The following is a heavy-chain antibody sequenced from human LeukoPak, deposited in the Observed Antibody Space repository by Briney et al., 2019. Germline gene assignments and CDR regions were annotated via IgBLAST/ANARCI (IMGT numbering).Heavy chain of an antibody. J-gene: IGHJ4*02. CDR2: IYYSGST. V-gene: IGHV4-59*01. D-gene: IGHD4-17*01. Sequence: SETLSLTCTASGGSISSYYWSWIRQPPGKGLEWIGYIYYSGSTNYNPSLKSRVTISVDTSKNQFSLKLSSVTAADTAVYYCARVKTTVTGEYYFDYWGQGTLVTVSS. CDR3: ARVKTTVTGEYYFDY. CDR1: GGSISSYY.